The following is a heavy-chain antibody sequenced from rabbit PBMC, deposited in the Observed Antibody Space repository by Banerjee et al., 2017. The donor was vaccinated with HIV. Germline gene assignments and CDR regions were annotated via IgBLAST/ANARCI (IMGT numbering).Heavy chain of an antibody. D-gene: IGHD6-1*01. CDR3: AREAGYSGYGYEL. CDR1: GFSFSSGYD. J-gene: IGHJ4*01. V-gene: IGHV1S40*01. Sequence: QSLEESGGGLVKPEGSLTLTCKASGFSFSSGYDIIWVRQAPGKGLEWIGCIYTGSGHTYYASWAKGRFTISKTSSTTVTLQMTSLTAADTATYFCAREAGYSGYGYELWGPGTLVTVS. CDR2: IYTGSGHT.